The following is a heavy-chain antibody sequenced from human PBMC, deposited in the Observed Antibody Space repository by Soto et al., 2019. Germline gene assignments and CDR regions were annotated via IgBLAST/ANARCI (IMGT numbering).Heavy chain of an antibody. CDR3: AKGLRGFTMIVVVPPGVY. CDR1: GFTFSSYA. Sequence: GGSLRLSCAASGFTFSSYAMTWVRQAPGKGLEWVSAISGSGGSTYYADSVKGRFTISRDNSKNTLYLQMDSLRAEDTAIYYCAKGLRGFTMIVVVPPGVYWGQGTLVTVSS. CDR2: ISGSGGST. V-gene: IGHV3-23*01. D-gene: IGHD3-22*01. J-gene: IGHJ4*02.